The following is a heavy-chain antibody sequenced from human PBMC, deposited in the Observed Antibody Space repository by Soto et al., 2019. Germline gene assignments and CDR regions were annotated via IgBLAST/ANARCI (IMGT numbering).Heavy chain of an antibody. J-gene: IGHJ6*03. CDR1: GFTFSSYS. D-gene: IGHD6-25*01. CDR3: ARNFKKRGWASGLAFYYYMDV. CDR2: ISSSGSAI. Sequence: EVQLVESGGGLVQPGGYLILSCAASGFTFSSYSMNWVRQAPGKGLEWISYISSSGSAIYFADSVKGRFTLSSDNAQNSLFLQMNSLRAEDTAVYYCARNFKKRGWASGLAFYYYMDVWGIGTTVTVSS. V-gene: IGHV3-48*01.